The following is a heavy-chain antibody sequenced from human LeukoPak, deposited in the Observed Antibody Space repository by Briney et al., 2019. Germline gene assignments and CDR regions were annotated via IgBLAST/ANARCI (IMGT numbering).Heavy chain of an antibody. Sequence: GGSLRLSCAASGCTFSSYGMHWVRQAPGKGLKWVAFIRYDGSNKYYADSVKGRFTNSRDNSKNTLYLQMNSLRAEDTAVYYCAKPSSSSAGYFDYWGQGTLVTVSS. CDR2: IRYDGSNK. J-gene: IGHJ4*02. V-gene: IGHV3-30*02. CDR1: GCTFSSYG. CDR3: AKPSSSSAGYFDY. D-gene: IGHD6-6*01.